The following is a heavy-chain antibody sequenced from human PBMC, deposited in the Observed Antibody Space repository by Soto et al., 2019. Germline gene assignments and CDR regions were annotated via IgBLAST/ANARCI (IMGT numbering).Heavy chain of an antibody. D-gene: IGHD2-2*02. J-gene: IGHJ6*02. CDR2: ISGSGGST. CDR3: AKGSPVVVPAAIHYYYYYYGMDV. CDR1: GFTFSSYA. V-gene: IGHV3-23*01. Sequence: RASVKVSCAASGFTFSSYAMSWVRQAPGKGLEWVSAISGSGGSTYYADSMKGRFTISRDNSKNTLYLQMNSLRAEDTAVYYCAKGSPVVVPAAIHYYYYYYGMDVWGQGTTVTVSS.